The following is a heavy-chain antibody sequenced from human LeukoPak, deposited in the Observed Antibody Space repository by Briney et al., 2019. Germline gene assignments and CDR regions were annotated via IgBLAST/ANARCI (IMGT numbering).Heavy chain of an antibody. Sequence: PGGSLRLSCAASGFTFSTYNMNWFRQAPGKGLEYVSSISSSNSYIYYADSVKGRFTISRDNAKNSLYLQMNSLRAEDTAVYYCARGATNFDYWGQGTLVTVSS. CDR3: ARGATNFDY. CDR1: GFTFSTYN. J-gene: IGHJ4*02. CDR2: ISSSNSYI. V-gene: IGHV3-21*01.